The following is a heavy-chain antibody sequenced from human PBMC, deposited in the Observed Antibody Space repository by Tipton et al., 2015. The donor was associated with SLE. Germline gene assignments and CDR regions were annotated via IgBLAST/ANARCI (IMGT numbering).Heavy chain of an antibody. D-gene: IGHD1-20*01. V-gene: IGHV3-30*04. CDR1: GFTFSTYA. J-gene: IGHJ4*02. CDR3: AREPPITGTPFDY. Sequence: SLRLSCAASGFTFSTYAVHWVRQAPGKGLEWVAVISYDGSNKYYADSVKGRFTSSRDNSKNTLYLQMNSLRAEDTAVYYCAREPPITGTPFDYWGQGTLVTVSS. CDR2: ISYDGSNK.